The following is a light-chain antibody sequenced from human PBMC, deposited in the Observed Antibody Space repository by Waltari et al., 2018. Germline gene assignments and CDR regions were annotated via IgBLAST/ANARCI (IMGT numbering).Light chain of an antibody. Sequence: SYVLTQPPSLSVAPGRTATFTCGGDDIENKVVNGYQKRPGQAPVLVLYDNIDRPSGIPDRFSGSNARNTATLTITSVEVGDEADYYCQLWESAGGHPVFGGGTTLTVL. CDR1: DIENKV. V-gene: IGLV3-21*03. CDR3: QLWESAGGHPV. CDR2: DNI. J-gene: IGLJ2*01.